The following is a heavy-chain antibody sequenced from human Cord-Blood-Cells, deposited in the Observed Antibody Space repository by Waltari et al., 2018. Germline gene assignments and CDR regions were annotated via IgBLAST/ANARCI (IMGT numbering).Heavy chain of an antibody. D-gene: IGHD6-6*01. V-gene: IGHV2-5*02. Sequence: QITLKESGPTLVKPTQTLTLTCTFSGFSLSTSGVGVGWIRQPPGKALEWLALIYWDDDKRYSPSLKSRLTITKDTAKNQVVLTMTNMDPVDTATYYCAHSGIAARLVPFDYWGQGTLVTVSS. CDR3: AHSGIAARLVPFDY. J-gene: IGHJ4*02. CDR2: IYWDDDK. CDR1: GFSLSTSGVG.